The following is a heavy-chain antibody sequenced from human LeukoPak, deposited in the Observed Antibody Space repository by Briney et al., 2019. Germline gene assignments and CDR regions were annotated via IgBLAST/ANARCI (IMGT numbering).Heavy chain of an antibody. CDR2: IYPGDSDT. D-gene: IGHD3-10*01. J-gene: IGHJ4*02. CDR1: GYSFTGYW. V-gene: IGHV5-51*01. Sequence: GESLKISGKGSGYSFTGYWIGWVRQMPGKGLDWMGIIYPGDSDTRYSPSFQGQVTISADKSISTAYLQWSSLKASDTAMYYCARQPTSMVRGIIITDYYFDYWGQGTLVTVSS. CDR3: ARQPTSMVRGIIITDYYFDY.